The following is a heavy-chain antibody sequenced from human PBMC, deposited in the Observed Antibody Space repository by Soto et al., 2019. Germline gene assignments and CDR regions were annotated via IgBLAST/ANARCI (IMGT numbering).Heavy chain of an antibody. V-gene: IGHV4-31*03. CDR3: ARDRAAAGYFDY. CDR1: GGSISSGGYY. Sequence: SETLSLTCTVSGGSISSGGYYWSWIRQHPGKGLEWIGYIYYSGSTYYNPSLKSRVTISVDTSKNQFSLKLSSVTAADTAVYYCARDRAAAGYFDYWGQGTLVTVS. D-gene: IGHD6-13*01. CDR2: IYYSGST. J-gene: IGHJ4*02.